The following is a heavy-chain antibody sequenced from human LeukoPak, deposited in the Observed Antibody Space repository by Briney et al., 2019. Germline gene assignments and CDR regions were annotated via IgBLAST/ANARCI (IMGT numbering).Heavy chain of an antibody. CDR2: ISYDGSNK. CDR3: ARALFAGAFYGMDV. CDR1: GFTFSSYG. J-gene: IGHJ6*02. D-gene: IGHD3-10*01. V-gene: IGHV3-30*03. Sequence: GRSLRLSCAASGFTFSSYGMHWVRQAPGKGLEWVAVISYDGSNKYYADSVKGRFTISRDNSKNTLYLQMNSLRAEDTAVYYCARALFAGAFYGMDVWGQGTTVTVSS.